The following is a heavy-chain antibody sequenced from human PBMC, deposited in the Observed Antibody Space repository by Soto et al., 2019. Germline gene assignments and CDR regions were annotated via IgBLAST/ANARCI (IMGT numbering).Heavy chain of an antibody. J-gene: IGHJ4*02. CDR3: ARLVYDTRLNYMYFDF. CDR2: IFHDGTA. V-gene: IGHV4-4*02. D-gene: IGHD3-10*01. CDR1: GVSISSGNW. Sequence: SETLSLTCAVSGVSISSGNWWTWVRQTPQRGLEYIGEIFHDGTANYYPSFERRVAISVDTSKNQFSLKLASVTAADTAIYFFARLVYDTRLNYMYFDFWGQGALVTVSS.